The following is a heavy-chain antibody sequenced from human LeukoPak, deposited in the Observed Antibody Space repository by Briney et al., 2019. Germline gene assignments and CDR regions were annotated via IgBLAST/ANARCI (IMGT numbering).Heavy chain of an antibody. CDR2: IKQDGSDK. D-gene: IGHD1-26*01. CDR3: ARVGGTYYSDY. CDR1: GFTFSSYW. Sequence: GGSLRLSCAASGFTFSSYWMSWVRQAPGKGLEWVANIKQDGSDKYYVDSVKGRFTISRDNAKNSLYLQMNSLRAEDTAVYYCARVGGTYYSDYWGQGTLVTVSS. V-gene: IGHV3-7*02. J-gene: IGHJ4*02.